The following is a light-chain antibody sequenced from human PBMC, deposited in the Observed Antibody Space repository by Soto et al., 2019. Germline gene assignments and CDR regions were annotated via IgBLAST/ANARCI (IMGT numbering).Light chain of an antibody. CDR1: QSISRW. V-gene: IGKV1-5*01. CDR3: QQYNTYPWT. Sequence: DIQMTQSPATLSASVGDRVTITCRASQSISRWLAWSQQKPGKVPKLLIDDASSLESGVPSRFSGSGSGTEFTLTISSLQPDDFATYYCQQYNTYPWTFGQGTNVKIK. J-gene: IGKJ1*01. CDR2: DAS.